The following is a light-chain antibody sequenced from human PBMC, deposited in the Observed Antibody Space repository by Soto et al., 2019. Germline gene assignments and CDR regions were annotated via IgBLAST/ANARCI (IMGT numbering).Light chain of an antibody. CDR2: AAS. Sequence: AIRMTQSPSSFSASTGDRVTITCRASQGISSYLAWYQQKPGKAPKLLLYAASTLQSGVPSRFSSSGSGTDFTLTISCLQSEDFATYYCQQYYSYSTFGGGTKVEIK. CDR3: QQYYSYST. J-gene: IGKJ4*01. V-gene: IGKV1-8*01. CDR1: QGISSY.